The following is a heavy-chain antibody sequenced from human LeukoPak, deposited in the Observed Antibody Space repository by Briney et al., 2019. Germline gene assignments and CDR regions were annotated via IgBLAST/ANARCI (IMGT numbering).Heavy chain of an antibody. V-gene: IGHV5-51*01. CDR2: IYHHDSVS. J-gene: IGHJ4*02. CDR3: ARGRGGFHGYENFDY. D-gene: IGHD5-12*01. CDR1: VYNFLNFW. Sequence: GVALQISCHVSVYNFLNFWIGWVRQTPGEGLDWMGVIYHHDSVSRYSPSFQGHVAISFDESIMTAYLQWTSLKVSDTGLYYCARGRGGFHGYENFDYWGQGSPVAVSS.